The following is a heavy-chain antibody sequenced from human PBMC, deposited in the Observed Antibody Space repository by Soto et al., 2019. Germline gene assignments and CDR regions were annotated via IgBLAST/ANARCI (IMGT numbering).Heavy chain of an antibody. CDR2: ISSSSSYI. CDR3: ASTYYYDSSGYYFYYYYYGIDV. Sequence: EVQLVESAGGLVKPGGSLRLSCAASGFTFSSYSMNWVRQAPGKGLEWVSSISSSSSYIYYADSVKGRFTISRDNAKNSLYLQINSLRAEDTAVYYCASTYYYDSSGYYFYYYYYGIDVWGQGTTVTVSS. CDR1: GFTFSSYS. D-gene: IGHD3-22*01. J-gene: IGHJ6*01. V-gene: IGHV3-21*01.